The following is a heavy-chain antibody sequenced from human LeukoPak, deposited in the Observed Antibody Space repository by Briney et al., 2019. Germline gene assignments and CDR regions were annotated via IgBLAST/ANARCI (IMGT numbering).Heavy chain of an antibody. CDR2: ISGSGGST. CDR1: GFTFSSYA. Sequence: GGSLRLSCAASGFTFSSYAMSWVRQAPGKGLEWVSAISGSGGSTYYADSVKGRFTISRDNSKNTLYPQMNSLRAEDTAVYYCAKEYSSSSWRSDAFDIWGQGTMVTVSS. D-gene: IGHD6-6*01. CDR3: AKEYSSSSWRSDAFDI. V-gene: IGHV3-23*01. J-gene: IGHJ3*02.